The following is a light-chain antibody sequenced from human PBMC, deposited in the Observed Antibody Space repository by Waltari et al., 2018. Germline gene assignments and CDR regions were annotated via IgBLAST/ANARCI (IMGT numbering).Light chain of an antibody. Sequence: QSALPQPASVSGSPGQSIPISCTGTNSDAGGYNYVSWYQQHPGKAPKLMIYEVSNRPSGVSNRFSGSKSGNTASLTISGLQAEDVADYYCSSYTTSSTYVFGSGTTVTV. J-gene: IGLJ1*01. V-gene: IGLV2-14*01. CDR2: EVS. CDR1: NSDAGGYNY. CDR3: SSYTTSSTYV.